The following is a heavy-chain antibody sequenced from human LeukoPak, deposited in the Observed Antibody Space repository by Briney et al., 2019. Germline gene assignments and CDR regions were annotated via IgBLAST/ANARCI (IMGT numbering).Heavy chain of an antibody. CDR1: GLTVSSNY. CDR2: IYSGGRT. J-gene: IGHJ4*02. Sequence: GGSLRLSCAASGLTVSSNYMTWVCQAPGKGLEWVSVIYSGGRTYYADSVKGRFTISRDNSKNTLYLQMNSLRAEDTAVYYCARDAPDKQPVVVAAIGLGYWGQGTLVTVSS. D-gene: IGHD2-15*01. V-gene: IGHV3-66*01. CDR3: ARDAPDKQPVVVAAIGLGY.